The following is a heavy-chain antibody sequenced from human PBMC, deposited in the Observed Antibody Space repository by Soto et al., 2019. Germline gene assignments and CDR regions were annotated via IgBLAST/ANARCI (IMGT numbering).Heavy chain of an antibody. CDR1: GDSVSSNSAA. Sequence: SQTLSLTCAISGDSVSSNSAAWNWIRQSPSRGLEWLGRTYYRSKWYNDYAVSVKSRITINPDTSKNQFSLQLNSVTPEDTAVYYCARAPEPLLWFGELRYYYYGMDVWGQGTTVTVS. V-gene: IGHV6-1*01. CDR2: TYYRSKWYN. J-gene: IGHJ6*02. D-gene: IGHD3-10*01. CDR3: ARAPEPLLWFGELRYYYYGMDV.